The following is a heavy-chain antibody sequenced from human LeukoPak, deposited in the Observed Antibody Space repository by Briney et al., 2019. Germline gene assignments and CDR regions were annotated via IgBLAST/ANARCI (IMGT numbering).Heavy chain of an antibody. D-gene: IGHD4-11*01. CDR1: GGSISSGSYF. Sequence: PSETLSLTCTVSGGSISSGSYFWSWIRQPAGKGLEWIGRIYTSGSTNYNPSLKSRVTISVDTSKNQFSLKLSSVTAADTAVYYCASSPTVTTIVAAFDIWGQGTMVTVSS. J-gene: IGHJ3*02. CDR3: ASSPTVTTIVAAFDI. V-gene: IGHV4-61*02. CDR2: IYTSGST.